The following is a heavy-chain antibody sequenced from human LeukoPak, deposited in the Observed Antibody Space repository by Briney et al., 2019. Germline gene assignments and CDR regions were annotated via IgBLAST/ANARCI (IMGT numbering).Heavy chain of an antibody. J-gene: IGHJ4*02. V-gene: IGHV3-53*01. CDR1: GFPVSSNY. CDR3: ARGDGYNYWEY. Sequence: PGGSLRLSCAASGFPVSSNYMSWVRQAPGKGLELVSVFFDGSTYYADSVKCRFTISRDNSKNTLYLQMNSLRAEDAAVYYCARGDGYNYWEYWGQGTLVTVSS. D-gene: IGHD5-24*01. CDR2: FFDGST.